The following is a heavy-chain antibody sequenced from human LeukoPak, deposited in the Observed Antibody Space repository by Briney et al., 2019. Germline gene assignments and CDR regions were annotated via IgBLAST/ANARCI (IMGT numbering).Heavy chain of an antibody. V-gene: IGHV3-23*01. CDR3: AKSNGVDRNGYNSDYFDY. J-gene: IGHJ4*02. CDR1: GFTFSSYA. Sequence: GGSLRLSCAASGFTFSSYAMSWVRQAPGKGLEWVSAISGSGGSTYYADSVKGRFTISRDNSKNTLYLQMNSLRAEDTAVYYCAKSNGVDRNGYNSDYFDYWGQGTLVTVSS. CDR2: ISGSGGST. D-gene: IGHD5-24*01.